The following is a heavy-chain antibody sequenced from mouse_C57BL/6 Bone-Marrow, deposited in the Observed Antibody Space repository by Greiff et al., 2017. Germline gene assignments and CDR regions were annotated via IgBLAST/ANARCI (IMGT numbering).Heavy chain of an antibody. CDR2: IYPGSGST. Sequence: VQLQQSGAELVKPGASVKMSCKASGYTFTSYWITWVKQRPGQGLEWIGDIYPGSGSTNYNEKFKSKATLTVDTSSSTAYMQLSSLTSEDSAVYYYAKSPYYGSSYGYAMDYWGQGTSVTVSS. CDR1: GYTFTSYW. V-gene: IGHV1-55*01. D-gene: IGHD1-1*01. J-gene: IGHJ4*01. CDR3: AKSPYYGSSYGYAMDY.